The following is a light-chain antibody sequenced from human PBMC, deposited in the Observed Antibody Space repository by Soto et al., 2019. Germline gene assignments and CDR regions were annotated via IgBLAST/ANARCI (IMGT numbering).Light chain of an antibody. CDR2: DST. CDR3: QQSNVWPPIT. Sequence: LTQPPASLSLSQSQRAILSHRASQSIHTSLAWYQQKPGQPPRLVVYDSTLRANGVPDRFGGSRSGTEFTLTINNLEPEDFAVYYCQQSNVWPPITFGQGTRLEIK. CDR1: QSIHTS. J-gene: IGKJ5*01. V-gene: IGKV3-11*01.